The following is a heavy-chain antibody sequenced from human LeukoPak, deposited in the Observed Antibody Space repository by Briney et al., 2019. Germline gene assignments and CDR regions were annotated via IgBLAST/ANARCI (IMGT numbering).Heavy chain of an antibody. CDR1: GGSFSCYY. CDR3: ARGKRGYSSSWYDY. Sequence: SETLSLTCAVYGGSFSCYYWSWIRRPPGKGLEWIGEINHSGRSNYNPSLKSRVTISLDTSKNQFSLKLSSVTAADTAVYYCARGKRGYSSSWYDYWGQGTPVTVSS. CDR2: INHSGRS. V-gene: IGHV4-34*01. J-gene: IGHJ4*02. D-gene: IGHD6-13*01.